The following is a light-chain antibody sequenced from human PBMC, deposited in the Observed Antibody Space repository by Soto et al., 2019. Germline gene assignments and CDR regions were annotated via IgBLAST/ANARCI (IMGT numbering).Light chain of an antibody. Sequence: EIVLTQSPASLSLSPGERATLSCRASQSVDSYLVWYQQKPGQAPRLLIYAASSRATGIPDRFSGSGSGTDFTLFINRLEPEDFAVYYCHQYGSSRWTFGQGTKVDIK. J-gene: IGKJ1*01. CDR1: QSVDSY. V-gene: IGKV3-20*01. CDR2: AAS. CDR3: HQYGSSRWT.